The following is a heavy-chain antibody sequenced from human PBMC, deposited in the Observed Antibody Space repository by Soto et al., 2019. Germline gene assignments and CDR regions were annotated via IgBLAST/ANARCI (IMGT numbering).Heavy chain of an antibody. J-gene: IGHJ6*02. CDR3: ARAPRNFYYNGMDV. CDR2: ISSGGTTI. V-gene: IGHV3-48*03. Sequence: EVQLVESGGDLVQPGGSLRLSCATSGFTFSHYEMNWVRQAPGKGLEWVSYISSGGTTINYAGSVKGRFTVSRDNAKNSLYLQMNSLRAEDTAVYYCARAPRNFYYNGMDVWGHGTTDTVSS. CDR1: GFTFSHYE.